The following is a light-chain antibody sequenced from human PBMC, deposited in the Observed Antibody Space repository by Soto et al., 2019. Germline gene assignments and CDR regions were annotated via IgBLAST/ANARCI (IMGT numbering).Light chain of an antibody. Sequence: DIQMTHSPSSLSASVGYGVTITCRSGQRISTHLNWYQQRSGRAPKLLISGASSLQSGVPSRFSGSGSGTAGTDFTLTIKNLQPEDFATYYCQQSYNTPITFGQGTRLEIK. J-gene: IGKJ5*01. CDR1: QRISTH. CDR2: GAS. CDR3: QQSYNTPIT. V-gene: IGKV1-39*01.